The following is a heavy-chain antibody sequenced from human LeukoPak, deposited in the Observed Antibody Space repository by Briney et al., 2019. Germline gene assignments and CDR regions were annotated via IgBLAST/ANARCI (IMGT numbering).Heavy chain of an antibody. Sequence: SETLSLTCTVSGGSISSYYWSWIRQPPGKGLEWIGYIYYSGSTNYNPSLKSRVTISVDTSKNQFSLKLSSVTAADTAVYYCARASQGPSYYYYMDVWGKGTTVTVSS. CDR2: IYYSGST. CDR3: ARASQGPSYYYYMDV. CDR1: GGSISSYY. J-gene: IGHJ6*03. V-gene: IGHV4-59*08.